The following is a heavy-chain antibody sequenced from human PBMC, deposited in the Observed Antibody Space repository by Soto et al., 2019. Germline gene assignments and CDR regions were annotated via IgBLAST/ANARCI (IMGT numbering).Heavy chain of an antibody. CDR2: IYWDDDK. CDR1: GFSLSTSGVG. D-gene: IGHD3-3*01. Sequence: SGPTLVNPTQTLTLTCTFSGFSLSTSGVGVGWIRQPPGKALEWLALIYWDDDKRYSPSLKSRLTITKDTSKNQVVLSMTNMDPFDTATYYCVQGRFLVPVAYWGQGTLVTVSS. CDR3: VQGRFLVPVAY. J-gene: IGHJ4*02. V-gene: IGHV2-5*02.